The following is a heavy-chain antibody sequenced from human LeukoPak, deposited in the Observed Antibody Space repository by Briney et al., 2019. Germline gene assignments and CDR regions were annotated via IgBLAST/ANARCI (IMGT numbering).Heavy chain of an antibody. CDR2: INTNTGNP. Sequence: ASVKVSCKASGYTFTSYAMNWVRQAPGQGLEWMGWINTNTGNPTYAQGFTGRFVFSLDTSVSTAYLQISSLKAEDTAVYYCARRIVTTVLRYGMDVWGQGTTVTVSS. D-gene: IGHD4-17*01. J-gene: IGHJ6*02. CDR1: GYTFTSYA. V-gene: IGHV7-4-1*02. CDR3: ARRIVTTVLRYGMDV.